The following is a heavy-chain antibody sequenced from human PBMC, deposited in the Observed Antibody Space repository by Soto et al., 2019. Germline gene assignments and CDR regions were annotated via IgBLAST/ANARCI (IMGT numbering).Heavy chain of an antibody. J-gene: IGHJ6*02. V-gene: IGHV1-58*02. CDR3: SADHPHTAIGFPV. CDR1: GFYFGSVG. CDR2: IVVASGRT. Sequence: SGKVSCKASGFYFGSVGIQFLRQTRGRGLEWIGWIVVASGRTNYARQFQGRVAFSRDMSSTTAYMDLYDLKSDDTAVYFCSADHPHTAIGFPVWGQGTTVTGSS. D-gene: IGHD2-15*01.